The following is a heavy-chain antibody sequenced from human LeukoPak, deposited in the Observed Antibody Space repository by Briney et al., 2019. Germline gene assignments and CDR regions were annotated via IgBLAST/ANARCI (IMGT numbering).Heavy chain of an antibody. J-gene: IGHJ3*02. D-gene: IGHD6-6*01. Sequence: SETLSLTCAVYGGSFSGYYWSWIRQPPGKGLEWIGEIKHSGSTKYNPSLKSRVTISVDKSKNQFSLKLKSVTAADTAVYYCAGSRPSDAFDIWGQGTMVTVSS. V-gene: IGHV4-34*01. CDR2: IKHSGST. CDR1: GGSFSGYY. CDR3: AGSRPSDAFDI.